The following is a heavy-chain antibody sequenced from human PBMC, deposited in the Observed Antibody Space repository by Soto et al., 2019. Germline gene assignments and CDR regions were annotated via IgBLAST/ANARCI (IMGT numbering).Heavy chain of an antibody. Sequence: QVQLQESGPGLVKPSETLSLTCTVSGGSISSYYWSWIRQPPGKGLEWIGYIYYSGSTNYNPSLTSRVTISVDTSKNQFSLKLSAVTAADTAVYYCARESSGHYYFDYWGQGTLVTVSS. V-gene: IGHV4-59*01. CDR2: IYYSGST. CDR3: ARESSGHYYFDY. CDR1: GGSISSYY. J-gene: IGHJ4*02. D-gene: IGHD3-22*01.